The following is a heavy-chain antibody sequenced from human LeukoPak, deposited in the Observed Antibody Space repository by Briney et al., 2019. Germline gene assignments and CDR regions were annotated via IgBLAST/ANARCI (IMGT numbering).Heavy chain of an antibody. CDR3: ARDLNWETY. Sequence: GASVKVSCKASGYTFSSYGITWVRQAPGQGLEWMGWISAYNGYTHHAQKVQGRVTMTTDTSTTTVYMELRSLRSDDTAVYYCARDLNWETYWGQGTLVSVSS. D-gene: IGHD7-27*01. CDR2: ISAYNGYT. CDR1: GYTFSSYG. J-gene: IGHJ4*02. V-gene: IGHV1-18*01.